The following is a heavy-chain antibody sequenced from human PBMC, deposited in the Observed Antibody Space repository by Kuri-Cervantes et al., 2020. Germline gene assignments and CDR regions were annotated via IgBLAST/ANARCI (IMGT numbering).Heavy chain of an antibody. Sequence: ASVKVSCKASGYTFTSYSISWVRQAPGQGLEWMGWISAYNGNTNYAQKLQGRVTMTTDTSTSTAYMELSSLRSEDTAVYYCARDSYYYDSSGYLDYWGQGTLVTVSS. D-gene: IGHD3-22*01. V-gene: IGHV1-18*01. CDR1: GYTFTSYS. J-gene: IGHJ4*02. CDR2: ISAYNGNT. CDR3: ARDSYYYDSSGYLDY.